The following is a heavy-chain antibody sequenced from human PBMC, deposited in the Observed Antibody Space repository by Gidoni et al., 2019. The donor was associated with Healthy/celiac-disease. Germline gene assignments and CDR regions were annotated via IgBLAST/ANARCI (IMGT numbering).Heavy chain of an antibody. D-gene: IGHD3-16*01. CDR3: GRDPGGIGSHPDH. J-gene: IGHJ4*02. V-gene: IGHV4-38-2*02. Sequence: QVQLQESGPGLVKPSETLSLTCTVSGYSISSGYYWGWIRQPPGKGLGWIGSISHSGGPYHHPAPQGPGPISVGQSKNQFSPKPSPCTAAGTAVDYCGRDPGGIGSHPDHWGQGTLGTVS. CDR1: GYSISSGYY. CDR2: ISHSGGP.